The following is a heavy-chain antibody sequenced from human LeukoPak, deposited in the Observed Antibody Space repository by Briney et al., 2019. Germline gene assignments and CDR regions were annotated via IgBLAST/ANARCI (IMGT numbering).Heavy chain of an antibody. CDR2: ISGSGGST. CDR3: AKNTGYSSSYLPDY. D-gene: IGHD6-13*01. CDR1: GFTFSSYA. V-gene: IGHV3-23*01. J-gene: IGHJ4*02. Sequence: GGSLRLSCAASGFTFSSYAMSWVRQAPGKGLEWVSAISGSGGSTYYADSVKGRFTISRDNSKNTLYLQMNSLRAEDTAVYYCAKNTGYSSSYLPDYWGQGTLVTVSS.